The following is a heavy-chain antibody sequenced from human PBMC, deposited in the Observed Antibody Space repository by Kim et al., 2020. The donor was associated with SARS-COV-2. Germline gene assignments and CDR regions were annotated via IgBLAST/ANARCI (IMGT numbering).Heavy chain of an antibody. CDR1: GGSISSYY. D-gene: IGHD3-3*01. J-gene: IGHJ6*02. CDR2: IYTSGST. Sequence: SETLSLTCTVSGGSISSYYWSWIRQSAGKGLEWIGRIYTSGSTNYNPSLKSRVTMSVDTSKNQFSLKLSSVTAADTAVYYCARGGDYDFWSGYSVHYYYYGMDVWGQGTTVTVSS. CDR3: ARGGDYDFWSGYSVHYYYYGMDV. V-gene: IGHV4-4*07.